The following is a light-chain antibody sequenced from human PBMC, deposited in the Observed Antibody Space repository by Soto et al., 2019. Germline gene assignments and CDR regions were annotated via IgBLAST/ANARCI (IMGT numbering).Light chain of an antibody. CDR1: SSNIGSDY. V-gene: IGLV1-47*01. CDR2: RDI. J-gene: IGLJ2*01. CDR3: ATWDDSLRGVV. Sequence: QPVLTQPPSASGTPGQTVTITCSGSSSNIGSDYVFWYQQLPGTAPRLLIYRDIQRPSGVADRFSGSKSGSSGSLAVSALRSEDEAVYYCATWDDSLRGVVFGGGTKLTVL.